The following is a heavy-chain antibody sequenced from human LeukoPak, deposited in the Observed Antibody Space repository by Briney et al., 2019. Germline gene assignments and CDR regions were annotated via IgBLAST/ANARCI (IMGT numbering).Heavy chain of an antibody. Sequence: QPGRSLRLSCAASGFTFSNYWMHWVRHAPGKGLVWVSRINSDGINTSYADSVKGRFTISRDNAKNTLNLQMNSLRAEDTAVYYCARDLGQYYDTSDNWFDPWGQGTLVTVSS. CDR1: GFTFSNYW. CDR2: INSDGINT. CDR3: ARDLGQYYDTSDNWFDP. J-gene: IGHJ5*02. V-gene: IGHV3-74*01. D-gene: IGHD3-22*01.